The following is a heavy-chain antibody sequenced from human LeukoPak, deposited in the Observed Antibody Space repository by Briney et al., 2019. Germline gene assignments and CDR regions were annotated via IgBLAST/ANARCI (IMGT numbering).Heavy chain of an antibody. Sequence: SVKVFCEASGGTFSSYAISWVLQAPGQGLEWMGGIIPIFGTANYAQKFQGRVTITTDESTSTAYMELSSLRSEDTAVYYCARVGAPSKFPHPYYYYMDVWGKGTTVTVSS. D-gene: IGHD3-16*01. V-gene: IGHV1-69*05. CDR3: ARVGAPSKFPHPYYYYMDV. CDR1: GGTFSSYA. J-gene: IGHJ6*03. CDR2: IIPIFGTA.